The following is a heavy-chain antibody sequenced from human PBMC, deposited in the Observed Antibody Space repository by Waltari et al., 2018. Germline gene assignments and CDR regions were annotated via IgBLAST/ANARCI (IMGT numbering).Heavy chain of an antibody. V-gene: IGHV3-48*01. CDR1: GFTFSSYS. J-gene: IGHJ6*02. CDR3: ARLFAYYDFWSGYYPIITNYYYGMDV. CDR2: ISSSSRTT. Sequence: EVQLVESGGGLVQPGGSLRLSCAASGFTFSSYSMNWVRQAPGKGLEWVSYISSSSRTTYYADSVKGRFTISRDNAKNSLYLQMNSLRAEDTAVYYCARLFAYYDFWSGYYPIITNYYYGMDVWGQGTTVTVSS. D-gene: IGHD3-3*01.